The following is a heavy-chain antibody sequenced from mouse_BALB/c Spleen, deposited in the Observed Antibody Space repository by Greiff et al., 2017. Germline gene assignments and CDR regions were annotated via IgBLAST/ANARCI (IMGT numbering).Heavy chain of an antibody. V-gene: IGHV1-87*01. CDR3: ARFDAY. CDR1: GYTFTSYW. CDR2: IYPGDGDT. Sequence: VQLQQSGAELARPGASVKLSCKASGYTFTSYWMQWVKQRPGQGLEWIGAIYPGDGDTRYTQKFKGKATLTADKSSSTAYMQLSSLASEDSAVYYCARFDAYWGQGTLVTVSA. J-gene: IGHJ3*01.